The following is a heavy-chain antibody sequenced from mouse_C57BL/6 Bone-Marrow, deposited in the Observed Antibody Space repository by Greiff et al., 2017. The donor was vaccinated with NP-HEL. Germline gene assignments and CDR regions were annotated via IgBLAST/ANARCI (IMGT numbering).Heavy chain of an antibody. J-gene: IGHJ3*01. CDR1: GYTFTSYW. CDR3: TRWTTDAY. D-gene: IGHD1-1*01. CDR2: IYPGNSDT. Sequence: VQLKESGTVLARPGASVKMSCKTSGYTFTSYWMHWVKQRPGQGLEWIGAIYPGNSDTSYNQKFKGQAKLTAVTSASTAYMELSSLTNEDSAVYYGTRWTTDAYWGQGTLVTVSA. V-gene: IGHV1-5*01.